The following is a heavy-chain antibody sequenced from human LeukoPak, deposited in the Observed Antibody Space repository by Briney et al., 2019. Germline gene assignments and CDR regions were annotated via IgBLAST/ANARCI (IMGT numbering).Heavy chain of an antibody. CDR2: IYYSGST. V-gene: IGHV4-39*01. CDR3: ARQEYGDDFDY. CDR1: GGSITSSSYY. Sequence: SETLSLTCTVSGGSITSSSYYWGWIRQPPGKGPEWIGNIYYSGSTYYNPSLKSRVTISVDTSKNQFSLKLRSVTAADTAVYYCARQEYGDDFDYWGQGTLVTVSS. D-gene: IGHD4-17*01. J-gene: IGHJ4*02.